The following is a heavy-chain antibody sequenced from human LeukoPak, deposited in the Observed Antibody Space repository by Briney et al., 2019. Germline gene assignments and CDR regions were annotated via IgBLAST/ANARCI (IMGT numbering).Heavy chain of an antibody. J-gene: IGHJ5*02. D-gene: IGHD5-24*01. CDR3: ARDNSVRDEAWWFNP. CDR2: ISPRGGST. CDR1: GHTFTSNY. Sequence: ASVKASCKAFGHTFTSNYMHWVRQAPGQGPESRGGISPRGGSTTYAQKFQGRVTLTRDMSTSPEYLELSSLRSEETAVYYFARDNSVRDEAWWFNPWGQGTLVTVSS. V-gene: IGHV1-46*01.